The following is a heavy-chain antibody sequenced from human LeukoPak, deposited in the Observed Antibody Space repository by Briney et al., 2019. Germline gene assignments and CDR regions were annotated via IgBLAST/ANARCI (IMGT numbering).Heavy chain of an antibody. J-gene: IGHJ6*03. CDR1: GYTFTGYY. Sequence: ASVKVSCMASGYTFTGYYMHWVRQAPGQGLEWMGRINPNSGGTNYAQKFQGRVTMTRDTSISTAYMELSRLRSDDTAVYYCARAYDSSGYYFARRAYYYYYMDVWGKGTTVTVSS. D-gene: IGHD3-22*01. V-gene: IGHV1-2*06. CDR2: INPNSGGT. CDR3: ARAYDSSGYYFARRAYYYYYMDV.